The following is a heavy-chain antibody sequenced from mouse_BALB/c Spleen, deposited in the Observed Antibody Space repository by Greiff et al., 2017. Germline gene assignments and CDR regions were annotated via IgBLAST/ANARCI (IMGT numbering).Heavy chain of an antibody. CDR3: ARGGLPTWFAY. CDR2: ISYSGST. Sequence: DVQLQESGPGLVKPSQSLSLTCTVTGYSITSDYAWNWIRQFPGNKLEWMGYISYSGSTSYNPSLKSRISITRDTSKNQFFLQLNSVTTEDTATYYCARGGLPTWFAYWGQGTLVTVSA. J-gene: IGHJ3*01. V-gene: IGHV3-2*02. CDR1: GYSITSDYA. D-gene: IGHD2-4*01.